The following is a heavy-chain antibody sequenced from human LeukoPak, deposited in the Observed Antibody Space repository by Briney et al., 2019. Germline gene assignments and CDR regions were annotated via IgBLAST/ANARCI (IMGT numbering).Heavy chain of an antibody. CDR1: GYSFTKIG. CDR2: ISAQSGKK. J-gene: IGHJ5*02. Sequence: ASVKLCRKASGYSFTKIGISWDRQAPGQGLEWMGWISAQSGKKDYAPNIQDRMSLTNVTSTGTANMELRSLTSDDTAIYYWARVGSAYGDPLEYHHWGQGTLVIVSS. V-gene: IGHV1-18*01. D-gene: IGHD4-17*01. CDR3: ARVGSAYGDPLEYHH.